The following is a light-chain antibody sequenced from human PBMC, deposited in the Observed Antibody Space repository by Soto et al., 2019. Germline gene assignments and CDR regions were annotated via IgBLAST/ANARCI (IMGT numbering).Light chain of an antibody. J-gene: IGKJ4*01. CDR1: QTLDSM. CDR2: GAS. V-gene: IGKV3-15*01. CDR3: QQYNNWPPLT. Sequence: EIVLTQSRCTLSVSPGGRATLCCWASQTLDSMVAWYQQKSGQAPRLIXYGASTRATGIPARFSGSGSGTEFTLTISSLQSEDFAVYYCQQYNNWPPLTFGGGTKVDI.